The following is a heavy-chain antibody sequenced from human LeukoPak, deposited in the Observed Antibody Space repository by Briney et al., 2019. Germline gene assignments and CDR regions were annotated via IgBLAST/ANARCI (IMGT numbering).Heavy chain of an antibody. CDR2: IWNDGSKK. D-gene: IGHD3-16*01. Sequence: AGGSLRLSCAASGFSFSTFGMHWARRAPGKGLEWAAVIWNDGSKKFYAESVKGRFTISRDNSQNTLYLQMNRLRAEDTAVYYCGRDSLGGDYWGQGTLVTVSS. J-gene: IGHJ4*02. V-gene: IGHV3-33*08. CDR1: GFSFSTFG. CDR3: GRDSLGGDY.